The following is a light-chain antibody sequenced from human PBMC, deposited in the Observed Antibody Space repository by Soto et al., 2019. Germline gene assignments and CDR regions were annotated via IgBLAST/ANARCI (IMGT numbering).Light chain of an antibody. V-gene: IGKV3-20*01. CDR2: GAS. Sequence: EIVLTQSPGTLSLSPGERATLSCRASQSVSSSYLAWYQQKPGQAPRLLIYGASSRATGIPHRFSGSGSGTDFTLTISRLEPEDFAVYYCQQYGSSPPLTFGQGTRLEMK. J-gene: IGKJ5*01. CDR1: QSVSSSY. CDR3: QQYGSSPPLT.